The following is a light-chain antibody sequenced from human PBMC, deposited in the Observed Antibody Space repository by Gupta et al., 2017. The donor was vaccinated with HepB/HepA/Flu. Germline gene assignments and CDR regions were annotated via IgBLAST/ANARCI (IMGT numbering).Light chain of an antibody. Sequence: QTVVNQEPSYSVSPGGPVTLTCGLSSGSVSTTYYPSWYQQTPGQVPRTLIYSTNARSSGVPDRFSGSILGNKAALTITGAQADDESDYYCALFMGSGIWVFGGGTKVTVL. CDR2: STN. J-gene: IGLJ3*02. CDR1: SGSVSTTYY. CDR3: ALFMGSGIWV. V-gene: IGLV8-61*01.